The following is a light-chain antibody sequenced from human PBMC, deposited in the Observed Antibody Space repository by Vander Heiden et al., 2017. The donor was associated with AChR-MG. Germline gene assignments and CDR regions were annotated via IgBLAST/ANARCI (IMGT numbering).Light chain of an antibody. CDR1: TLGDSY. J-gene: IGLJ2*01. CDR3: QAWDSFGTIL. CDR2: QDN. V-gene: IGLV3-1*01. Sequence: SYELTQPPSLSVSPGQTASITCSGDTLGDSYACWYQQKPGQSPVMVIYQDNKRPSGIPERFSAFNYGNTATLTISGTQAMDEADYYCQAWDSFGTILFGGGTKLTVL.